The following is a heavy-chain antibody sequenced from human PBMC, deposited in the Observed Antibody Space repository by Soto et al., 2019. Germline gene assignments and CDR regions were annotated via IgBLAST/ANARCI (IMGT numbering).Heavy chain of an antibody. V-gene: IGHV1-46*01. Sequence: GASVKVSCKASGYTFTSYYMHWVRQAPGQGLEWMGLINPSGGSTSYAQKFQGRVTMTRDTSTSTVYMELRSLRSDDTAVYYCARGVTIFGVVITKTTYYYYMDVWGKGTTVTVS. CDR3: ARGVTIFGVVITKTTYYYYMDV. J-gene: IGHJ6*03. CDR1: GYTFTSYY. CDR2: INPSGGST. D-gene: IGHD3-3*01.